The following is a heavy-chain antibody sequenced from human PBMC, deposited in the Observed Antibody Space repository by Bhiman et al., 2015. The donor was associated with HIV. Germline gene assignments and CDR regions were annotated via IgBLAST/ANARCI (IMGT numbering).Heavy chain of an antibody. Sequence: EVQLVESGGGLVQPGRSLRLSCAASGFTFGDYAMHWVRQAPGKGLEWVSGISWNSGSPYYADSVRGRFTISRDNSKSSLYLQMTSLKPEDTALYYCAKDGDYYDTSGICYLDHWGQGTLVTVSS. CDR2: ISWNSGSP. D-gene: IGHD3-22*01. V-gene: IGHV3-9*01. J-gene: IGHJ4*02. CDR3: AKDGDYYDTSGICYLDH. CDR1: GFTFGDYA.